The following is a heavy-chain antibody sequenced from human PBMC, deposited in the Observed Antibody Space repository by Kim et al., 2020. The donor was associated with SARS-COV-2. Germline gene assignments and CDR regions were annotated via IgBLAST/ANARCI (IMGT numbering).Heavy chain of an antibody. V-gene: IGHV3-53*01. Sequence: GGSLRLSCAASGFTVSSNYMSWVRQAPGKGLEWVSVIYSGGSTYYADSVKGRFTISRDNSKNTLYLQMNSLRAEDTAVYYCARDHQAGAAAGSGWFDPWGQGTLVTVSS. CDR2: IYSGGST. J-gene: IGHJ5*02. D-gene: IGHD6-13*01. CDR1: GFTVSSNY. CDR3: ARDHQAGAAAGSGWFDP.